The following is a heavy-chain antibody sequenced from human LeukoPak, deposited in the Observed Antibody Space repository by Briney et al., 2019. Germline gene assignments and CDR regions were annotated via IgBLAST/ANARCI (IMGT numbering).Heavy chain of an antibody. Sequence: SETLSLTCSVSGDSISSSTYYWGWIRQPPGKGLEWIGSIYYSGSTYYNPSLKSRVTISIGTSKNQFSLKLSSVTAADTAVYYCARRGSSFFDYWGQGTLVTVSS. CDR3: ARRGSSFFDY. J-gene: IGHJ4*02. V-gene: IGHV4-39*01. CDR2: IYYSGST. D-gene: IGHD6-13*01. CDR1: GDSISSSTYY.